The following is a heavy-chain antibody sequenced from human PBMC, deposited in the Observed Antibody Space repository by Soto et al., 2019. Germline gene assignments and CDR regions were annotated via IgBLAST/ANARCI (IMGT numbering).Heavy chain of an antibody. J-gene: IGHJ6*02. CDR1: GYTFTRYG. CDR3: AREGDVPYYYYGMDV. Sequence: QVHLVQSGAEVKKPGASVKVSCKTSGYTFTRYGISWVRQAPGQGLEWMGWISGYDGRTNFAQKAQDRHTMTTDKATSTVYMELRSLSSDDTAVYYCAREGDVPYYYYGMDVWGQGTTVTVSS. CDR2: ISGYDGRT. D-gene: IGHD2-21*02. V-gene: IGHV1-18*01.